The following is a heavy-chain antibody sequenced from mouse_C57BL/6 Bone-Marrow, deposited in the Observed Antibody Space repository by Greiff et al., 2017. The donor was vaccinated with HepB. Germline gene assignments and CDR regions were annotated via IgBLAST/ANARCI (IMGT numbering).Heavy chain of an antibody. CDR3: ARGDYYGSSYYYYAMDY. CDR1: GYTFTSYW. V-gene: IGHV1-50*01. CDR2: IDPSDSYT. D-gene: IGHD1-1*01. J-gene: IGHJ4*01. Sequence: QVQLQQPGAELVKPGASVKLSCKASGYTFTSYWMQWVKQRPGQGLEWIGEIDPSDSYTNYNQKFKGKATLTVDTSSSTAYMQLSSLTSEDSAVYYCARGDYYGSSYYYYAMDYWGQGTSVTVSS.